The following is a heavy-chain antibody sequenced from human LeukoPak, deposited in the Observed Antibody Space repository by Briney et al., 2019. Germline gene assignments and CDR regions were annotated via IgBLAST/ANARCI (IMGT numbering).Heavy chain of an antibody. J-gene: IGHJ4*02. V-gene: IGHV4-59*06. CDR2: IYYSGST. CDR1: GGSISSYY. Sequence: SETLSLTCTVSGGSISSYYWSWIRQPPGKGLEWIGYIYYSGSTYYNPSLKSRVTISVDTSKNQFSLKLSSVTAADTAVYYCARNGGNSYVEFDYWGQGTLVTVSS. CDR3: ARNGGNSYVEFDY. D-gene: IGHD4-23*01.